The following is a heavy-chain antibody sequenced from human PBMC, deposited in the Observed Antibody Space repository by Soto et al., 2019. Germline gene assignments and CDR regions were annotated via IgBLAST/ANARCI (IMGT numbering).Heavy chain of an antibody. V-gene: IGHV3-64D*08. CDR1: GFTFSSYA. D-gene: IGHD6-13*01. CDR2: ISSNGGST. CDR3: VKDFNIVAAGTRLWPGPVERKNWFDP. Sequence: QPGGSLRLSCXAXGFTFSSYAMHWVRQAPGKGLEYVSAISSNGGSTYYADSVKGRFTISRDNSKNTLYLQMSSLRAEDTAVYYCVKDFNIVAAGTRLWPGPVERKNWFDPWGQGTLVTVSS. J-gene: IGHJ5*02.